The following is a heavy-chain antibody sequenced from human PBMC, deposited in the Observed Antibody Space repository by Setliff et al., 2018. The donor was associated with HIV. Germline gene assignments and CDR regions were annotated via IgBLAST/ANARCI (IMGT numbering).Heavy chain of an antibody. CDR1: GYTFTSYA. CDR2: INAGNGNT. J-gene: IGHJ4*02. D-gene: IGHD3-10*01. V-gene: IGHV1-3*01. CDR3: ARRGNYYASAFDY. Sequence: ASVKVSCKASGYTFTSYAMHWVRQAPGQRLEWMGWINAGNGNTKYSQKFQGRVTITRDTSASTAYMELSSLRSEDTAVYYCARRGNYYASAFDYWGQGTLVTVSS.